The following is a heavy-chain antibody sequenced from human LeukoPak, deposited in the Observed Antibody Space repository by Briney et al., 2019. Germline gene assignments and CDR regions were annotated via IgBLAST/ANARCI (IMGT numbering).Heavy chain of an antibody. D-gene: IGHD2-8*01. CDR1: GFTFSSYS. CDR3: ARDGMYYPADY. Sequence: GGSLRLSCTPSGFTFSSYSMNWVRQAPGKGLEWVSSISTSSIYIYYADSVKGRFTISRDNAKKSLYLQMNSLRAEDTAVYYCARDGMYYPADYWGQGTLVAVSS. CDR2: ISTSSIYI. J-gene: IGHJ4*02. V-gene: IGHV3-21*01.